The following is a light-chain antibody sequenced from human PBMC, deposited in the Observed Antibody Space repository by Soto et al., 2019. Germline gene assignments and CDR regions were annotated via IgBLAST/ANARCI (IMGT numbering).Light chain of an antibody. CDR3: QQYKSYPLT. J-gene: IGKJ1*01. CDR2: AAS. V-gene: IGKV1-39*01. CDR1: QSIGGF. Sequence: DIQMTQSPSSLSVSVGDRVTITCRASQSIGGFLNWYQQKLGKAPKLLIYAASSLQSGVPSRFSGSGSGTDFTLTISSLQPEDFATYYCQQYKSYPLTFGQGTKVDIK.